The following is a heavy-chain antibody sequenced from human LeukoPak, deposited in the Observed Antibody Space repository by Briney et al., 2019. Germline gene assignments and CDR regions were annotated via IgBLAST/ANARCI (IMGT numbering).Heavy chain of an antibody. D-gene: IGHD2-21*02. J-gene: IGHJ4*02. CDR3: ARGRYCGGDCYYFDY. CDR1: GFTFSSYW. CDR2: IKRDGSVK. Sequence: GGSLRLSCAASGFTFSSYWMSWVRQAPGKGLEWVASIKRDGSVKKYVDSVQGRFTVSRDNTKNSLYLQMNSLRAEDTAVYYCARGRYCGGDCYYFDYWGQGTLVTVSS. V-gene: IGHV3-7*01.